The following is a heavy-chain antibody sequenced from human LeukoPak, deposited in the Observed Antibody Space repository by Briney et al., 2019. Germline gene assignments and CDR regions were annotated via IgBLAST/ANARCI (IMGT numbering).Heavy chain of an antibody. Sequence: ASVKVSCKASGYTFTSYDINWVRQATGQGLEWMGWMNPNSGNTGYAQKFQGRVTMTRNTSISTAYMELSSLRSEDTAVYYCARDESISSSWYPYYFDYWGQGTLVTVSS. CDR1: GYTFTSYD. CDR3: ARDESISSSWYPYYFDY. D-gene: IGHD6-13*01. CDR2: MNPNSGNT. J-gene: IGHJ4*02. V-gene: IGHV1-8*01.